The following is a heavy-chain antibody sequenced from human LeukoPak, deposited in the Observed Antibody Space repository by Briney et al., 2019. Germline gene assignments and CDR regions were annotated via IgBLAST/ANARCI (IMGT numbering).Heavy chain of an antibody. D-gene: IGHD3-10*01. V-gene: IGHV4-39*07. J-gene: IGHJ4*02. CDR2: IYYSGST. Sequence: PSETLSLTCTVSGGSISSSIYYWGWIRQPPGKGLEWIGSIYYSGSTYYNPSLKSRVTISVDTSKNQFSLKLSSVTAADTAVYYCARGRWFETTGVSDFDYWGQGTLVTVSS. CDR3: ARGRWFETTGVSDFDY. CDR1: GGSISSSIYY.